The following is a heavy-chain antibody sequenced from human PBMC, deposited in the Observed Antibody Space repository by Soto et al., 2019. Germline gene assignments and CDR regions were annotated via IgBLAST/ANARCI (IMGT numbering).Heavy chain of an antibody. V-gene: IGHV3-30*18. Sequence: VQLVESGGGVVQPGKSLRLSCAASGLTFSTYGFHWVRQAPGKGLEWVAVISNDVRNIHYAESVKGRFTISRDNSKNTLYLQMNSLRPNETAVYYCVKDSLGGMTPVFMPGTDWGQGTLVTVS. J-gene: IGHJ4*02. CDR1: GLTFSTYG. D-gene: IGHD1-1*01. CDR2: ISNDVRNI. CDR3: VKDSLGGMTPVFMPGTD.